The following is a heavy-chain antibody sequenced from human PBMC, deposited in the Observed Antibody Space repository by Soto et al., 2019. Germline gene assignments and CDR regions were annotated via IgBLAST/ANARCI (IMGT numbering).Heavy chain of an antibody. J-gene: IGHJ4*02. Sequence: EVQLLESGGGLVQPGGSLRLSCAASGFTFSSYAMSWVRQAPGKGLEWVSAISGSGGSTYYADSVKGRFTISRDNSKNTLYLQMNSLRAEDTAVYYCVKVISGYCSGGSCYSDYWGQGTLVTVSS. V-gene: IGHV3-23*01. CDR3: VKVISGYCSGGSCYSDY. D-gene: IGHD2-15*01. CDR2: ISGSGGST. CDR1: GFTFSSYA.